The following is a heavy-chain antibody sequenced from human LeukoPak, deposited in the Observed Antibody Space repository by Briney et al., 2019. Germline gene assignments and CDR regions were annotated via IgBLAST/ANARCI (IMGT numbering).Heavy chain of an antibody. CDR1: GFTFDDYG. Sequence: GESLRLSCAASGFTFDDYGMSWVRQAPGKGLEWVSGINWNGGSTGYADSVKGRFTISRDNAKNSLYLQMNSLRAEDTALYYCARGPNYDILTGYYNQYYFDYWGQGILVTVSS. CDR2: INWNGGST. CDR3: ARGPNYDILTGYYNQYYFDY. V-gene: IGHV3-20*04. J-gene: IGHJ4*02. D-gene: IGHD3-9*01.